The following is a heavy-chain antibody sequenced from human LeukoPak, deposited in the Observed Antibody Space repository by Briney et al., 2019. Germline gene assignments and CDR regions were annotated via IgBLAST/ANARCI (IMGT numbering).Heavy chain of an antibody. V-gene: IGHV1-69*08. CDR3: ARDLIGRDYYGSKSV. D-gene: IGHD3-10*01. CDR2: IIPMFGTA. CDR1: GGTFVSST. Sequence: ASVKVSCKPSGGTFVSSTFSWVRQAPGQGLEWMGRIIPMFGTANYAQKFQGRVTITADKSTNTAYMELSSLRSEDSAVYYCARDLIGRDYYGSKSVWGQGTLVTVSS. J-gene: IGHJ4*02.